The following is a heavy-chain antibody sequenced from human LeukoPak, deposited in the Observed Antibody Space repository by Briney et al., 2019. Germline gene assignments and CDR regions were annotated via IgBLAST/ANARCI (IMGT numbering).Heavy chain of an antibody. D-gene: IGHD6-19*01. CDR3: ARLVAGTEPYYHYYFMDV. V-gene: IGHV3-53*01. CDR1: GFTVSINY. CDR2: FFSGGNT. Sequence: GGSLRLSCAASGFTVSINYMNWGCQAPGEGLEWVSVFFSGGNTYYTDSVKGRFTISRDNSKNTLYLQMNSLRVEDAAVYYCARLVAGTEPYYHYYFMDVWGKGTTVTVSS. J-gene: IGHJ6*03.